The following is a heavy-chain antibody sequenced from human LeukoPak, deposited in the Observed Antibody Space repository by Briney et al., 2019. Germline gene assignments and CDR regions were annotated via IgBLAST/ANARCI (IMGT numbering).Heavy chain of an antibody. CDR2: IIPILGIA. V-gene: IGHV1-69*04. Sequence: GASVTVSCKASGGTFSSYAISWVRQAPGQGLEWMGRIIPILGIANYAQKFQGRVTITADKSTSTAYMELSSLRSEDTAVYYCARVLYYYGSGSSPNWFDPWGQGTLVTVSS. CDR3: ARVLYYYGSGSSPNWFDP. D-gene: IGHD3-10*01. J-gene: IGHJ5*02. CDR1: GGTFSSYA.